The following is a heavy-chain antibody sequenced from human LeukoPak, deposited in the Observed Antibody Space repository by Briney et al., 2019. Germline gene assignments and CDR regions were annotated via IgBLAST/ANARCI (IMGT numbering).Heavy chain of an antibody. CDR2: INHSGST. D-gene: IGHD6-13*01. CDR1: GGSFSGYY. V-gene: IGHV4-34*01. Sequence: SETLSLTCAVYGGSFSGYYWSWIRQPPGKGLEWIGEINHSGSTNYNPSLKSRVTISVDTSKNQFSLKLSSVTAADTAVYYCARRSSSWSMGGYNWFDPWGQRTLVTVSS. CDR3: ARRSSSWSMGGYNWFDP. J-gene: IGHJ5*02.